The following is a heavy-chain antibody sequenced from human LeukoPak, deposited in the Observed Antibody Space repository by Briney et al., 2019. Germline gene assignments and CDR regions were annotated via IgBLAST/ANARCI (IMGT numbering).Heavy chain of an antibody. CDR3: AKDRLVHDS. J-gene: IGHJ4*02. CDR2: ISDSGGKT. CDR1: GFTFRNSA. D-gene: IGHD6-13*01. Sequence: GGSLRLSCAASGFTFRNSAMSWVRQAPGKGPEWVSAISDSGGKTYYSDSVKGRFTISRGNSKNTLYLQMNSLRGDDTAVYYCAKDRLVHDSWGQGTLVTVSS. V-gene: IGHV3-23*01.